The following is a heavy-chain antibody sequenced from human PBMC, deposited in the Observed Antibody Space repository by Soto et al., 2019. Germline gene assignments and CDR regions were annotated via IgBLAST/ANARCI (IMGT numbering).Heavy chain of an antibody. CDR3: AKDEALVTIFGVVIIPVGGDYYYGMDV. Sequence: GGSLRLSCAASGFTFSSYAMSWVRQAPGKGLEWVSAISGSGGSTYYADSVKGRFTISRDNSKNTLYLQMNSLRAEDTAVYYCAKDEALVTIFGVVIIPVGGDYYYGMDVWGQGTTVTVSS. J-gene: IGHJ6*02. D-gene: IGHD3-3*01. CDR2: ISGSGGST. V-gene: IGHV3-23*01. CDR1: GFTFSSYA.